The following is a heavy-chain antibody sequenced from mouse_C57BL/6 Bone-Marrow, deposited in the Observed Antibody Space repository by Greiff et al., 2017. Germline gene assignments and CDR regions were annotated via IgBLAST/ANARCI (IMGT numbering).Heavy chain of an antibody. V-gene: IGHV14-4*01. D-gene: IGHD1-2*01. J-gene: IGHJ4*01. CDR1: GFNIKDDY. Sequence: EVQLQQSGAELVRPGASVKLSCTASGFNIKDDYMHWVKQRPEQGLEWIGWIDPENGDTEYASKFQGKATITADTSSNTAYLQLSSLTSEDTAVYYCTTVTTDGSYAMDYWGQGTSVTVSS. CDR2: IDPENGDT. CDR3: TTVTTDGSYAMDY.